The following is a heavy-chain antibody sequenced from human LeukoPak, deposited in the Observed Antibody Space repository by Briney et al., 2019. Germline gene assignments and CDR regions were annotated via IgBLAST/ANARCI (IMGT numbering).Heavy chain of an antibody. V-gene: IGHV3-64*01. CDR2: ISSNGGKT. D-gene: IGHD6-19*01. J-gene: IGHJ5*02. Sequence: GGSLRLSCAASGFTFSSYDMHWVRQAPGKGLEYVSTISSNGGKTNYANSVKGRFTISRDNSKNTLYLQMGSLRADDVAVYYCARAKAVAGTGGDNWFGPWGQGTLVTVSS. CDR1: GFTFSSYD. CDR3: ARAKAVAGTGGDNWFGP.